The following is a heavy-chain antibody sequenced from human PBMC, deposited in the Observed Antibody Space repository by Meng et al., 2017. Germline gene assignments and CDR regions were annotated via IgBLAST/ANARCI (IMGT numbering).Heavy chain of an antibody. CDR2: IYYSGST. CDR1: GDSISSISYY. Sequence: SETLSLTCTVSGDSISSISYYWGWIRQPPGKGLEWIGSIYYSGSTYYNPSLKRRVTISVDTSKNQFTLKLTSVTAANTDVYYCAGVHYYDSSGYYYGENWFDAWGQGTLVTVAS. J-gene: IGHJ5*02. D-gene: IGHD3-22*01. CDR3: AGVHYYDSSGYYYGENWFDA. V-gene: IGHV4-39*06.